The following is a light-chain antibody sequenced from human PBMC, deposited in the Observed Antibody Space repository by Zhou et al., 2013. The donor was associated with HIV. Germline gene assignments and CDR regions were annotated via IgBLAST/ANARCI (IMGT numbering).Light chain of an antibody. J-gene: IGLJ2*01. V-gene: IGLV2-14*03. CDR2: DVS. CDR3: SSYVANTVF. Sequence: QSALTQPASVSGSPGQSVTISCSGISGDSVSWYQQYPGRAPKVIIYDVSKRPSGITSRYSGSKSATTASLTISGLQAEDEAHYYCSSYVANTVFFGGGTTLTV. CDR1: SGDS.